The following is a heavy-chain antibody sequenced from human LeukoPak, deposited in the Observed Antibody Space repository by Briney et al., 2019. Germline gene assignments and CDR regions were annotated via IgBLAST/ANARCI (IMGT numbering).Heavy chain of an antibody. V-gene: IGHV3-9*01. Sequence: QPGRSLRLSCAASGFTFDDYAMHWVRQAPGQGLEWVSGISWNSGSIGYADSVKGRFTISRDNAKNSLYLQMNSLRAEDTALYYCAKEALRSGAFDIWGQGTMVTVSS. CDR2: ISWNSGSI. J-gene: IGHJ3*02. CDR3: AKEALRSGAFDI. D-gene: IGHD3-10*01. CDR1: GFTFDDYA.